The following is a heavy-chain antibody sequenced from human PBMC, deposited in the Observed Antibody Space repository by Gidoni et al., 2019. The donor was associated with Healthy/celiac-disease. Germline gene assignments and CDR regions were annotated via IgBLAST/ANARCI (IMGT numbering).Heavy chain of an antibody. J-gene: IGHJ4*02. Sequence: QVQLQESGPGLVKPSETLSLTCTVSGGSVSSGSYYWSWIRQPPGKGLEWIGYIYYSGSTNYNPSLKSRVTISVDTSKNQFSLKLSSVTAADTAVYYCARGIHTTVTIRPFDYWGQGTLVTVSS. CDR3: ARGIHTTVTIRPFDY. CDR2: IYYSGST. CDR1: GGSVSSGSYY. D-gene: IGHD4-4*01. V-gene: IGHV4-61*01.